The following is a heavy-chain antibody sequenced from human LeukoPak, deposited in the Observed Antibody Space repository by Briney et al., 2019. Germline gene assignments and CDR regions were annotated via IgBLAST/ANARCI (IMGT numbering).Heavy chain of an antibody. CDR1: GGSISSYY. D-gene: IGHD6-19*01. J-gene: IGHJ5*02. CDR2: VSYSGNT. V-gene: IGHV4-59*01. CDR3: ARGSSARAYNWFDP. Sequence: SETLSLTCTVSGGSISSYYWSWIRQPPGKGLEWIGYVSYSGNTNYNPSLNSRVTISVDSSKNQFSLKLTSVTAADTAMYYCARGSSARAYNWFDPWGQGTLVTISS.